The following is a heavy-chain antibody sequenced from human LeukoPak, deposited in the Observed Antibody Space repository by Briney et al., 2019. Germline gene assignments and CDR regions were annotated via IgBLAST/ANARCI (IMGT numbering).Heavy chain of an antibody. D-gene: IGHD3-10*01. CDR3: AKSVYGSGSYYKSYFDY. CDR2: ISYSTTTI. J-gene: IGHJ4*02. CDR1: GFTFSSYS. V-gene: IGHV3-48*04. Sequence: PGGSLRLSCAASGFTFSSYSMTWVRQAPGKGLEWVSYISYSTTTIHYADSVKGRFTISRDNAKNSLYLQMNSLRAEDTAVYYCAKSVYGSGSYYKSYFDYWGQGTLVTVSS.